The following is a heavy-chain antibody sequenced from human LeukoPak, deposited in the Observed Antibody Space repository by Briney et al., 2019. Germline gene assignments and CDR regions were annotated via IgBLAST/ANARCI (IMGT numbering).Heavy chain of an antibody. CDR2: IHHSGST. J-gene: IGHJ4*02. Sequence: SETLSLTCTVSGYFISSGYYWGWIRQPPGKGLQWIGSIHHSGSTYYNPSLKSRVTISVDTSKNQFSLKLSSVTAADTAVYYCARASGTWIQREGFDYWGQGTLVTVSS. CDR1: GYFISSGYY. CDR3: ARASGTWIQREGFDY. V-gene: IGHV4-38-2*02. D-gene: IGHD5-18*01.